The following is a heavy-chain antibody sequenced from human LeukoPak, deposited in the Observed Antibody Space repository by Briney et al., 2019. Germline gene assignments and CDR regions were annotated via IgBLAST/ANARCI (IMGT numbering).Heavy chain of an antibody. V-gene: IGHV5-51*01. CDR3: ARRSSGWYGFDY. Sequence: GESLKISCKGSGYTFTNSWIAWVRQMPGKGLEWMGVIYPGDSDPRYSPSFQGQVTISADKSISTAYLQWSSLKASDTAIYYCARRSSGWYGFDYWGQGTLVTVSS. D-gene: IGHD6-19*01. J-gene: IGHJ4*02. CDR2: IYPGDSDP. CDR1: GYTFTNSW.